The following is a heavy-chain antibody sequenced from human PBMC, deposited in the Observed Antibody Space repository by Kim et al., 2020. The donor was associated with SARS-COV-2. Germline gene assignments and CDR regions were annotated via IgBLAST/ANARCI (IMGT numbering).Heavy chain of an antibody. CDR3: AKAYYDILTGYYYHYYMDV. V-gene: IGHV3-30*18. D-gene: IGHD3-9*01. CDR2: ISYDGSNK. CDR1: GFTFSSYG. J-gene: IGHJ6*03. Sequence: GGSLRLSCAASGFTFSSYGMHWVRQAPGKGLEWVAVISYDGSNKYYADSVKGRFTISRDNSKNTLYLQMNSLRAEDTAVYYCAKAYYDILTGYYYHYYMDVWGKGTTVTVSS.